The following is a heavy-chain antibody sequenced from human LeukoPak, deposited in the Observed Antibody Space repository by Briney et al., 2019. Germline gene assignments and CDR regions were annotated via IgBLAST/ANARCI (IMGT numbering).Heavy chain of an antibody. D-gene: IGHD2-2*01. V-gene: IGHV1-2*02. CDR2: INPNRGGT. CDR3: ARDVYCSSTSCTLTDC. Sequence: ASVKVSCKSSGYTFTGYYMHWVRQAPGQGLEWMGWINPNRGGTNYAQTFQGRTTMTRDTSISTAYMELSRLTSDDTAVYYCARDVYCSSTSCTLTDCWGQGTLVTVSS. J-gene: IGHJ4*02. CDR1: GYTFTGYY.